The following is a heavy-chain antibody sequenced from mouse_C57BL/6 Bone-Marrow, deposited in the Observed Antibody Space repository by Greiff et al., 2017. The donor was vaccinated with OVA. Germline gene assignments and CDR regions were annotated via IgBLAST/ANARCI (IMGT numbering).Heavy chain of an antibody. CDR2: VYPYNGGT. J-gene: IGHJ1*03. Sequence: VQLQQSGPVLVKPGPSVKISCKASGFTFTDYYMHWVKQSHGKSLEWIGLVYPYNGGTSYNQKFKGKATLTVDTSSSTAYMELNSLTSEYSAVYYCARERAYDGYYGGWYFDVWGTGTTVTVSS. CDR1: GFTFTDYY. V-gene: IGHV1-36*01. D-gene: IGHD2-3*01. CDR3: ARERAYDGYYGGWYFDV.